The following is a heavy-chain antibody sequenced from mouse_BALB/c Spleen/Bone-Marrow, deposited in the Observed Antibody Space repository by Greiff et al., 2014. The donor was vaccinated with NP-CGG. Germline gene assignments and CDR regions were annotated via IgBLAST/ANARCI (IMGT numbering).Heavy chain of an antibody. J-gene: IGHJ2*01. D-gene: IGHD2-4*01. CDR3: ARYDYGVYFDY. Sequence: VQLKESGAELVKPGASVKLSCTVSGFNIKDTYMHWVKQRPEQGLEWIGRIDPANGNTKYDPKFQGKATITADTSSNTAYLQLSSLTSEDTAVYYCARYDYGVYFDYWGQGTTLTVSS. CDR1: GFNIKDTY. V-gene: IGHV14-3*02. CDR2: IDPANGNT.